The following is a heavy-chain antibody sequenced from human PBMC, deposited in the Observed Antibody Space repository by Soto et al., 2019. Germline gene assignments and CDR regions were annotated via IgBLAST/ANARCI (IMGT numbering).Heavy chain of an antibody. V-gene: IGHV1-46*03. J-gene: IGHJ4*02. CDR1: GYLFTNFY. CDR3: TRGLASGDY. CDR2: INPNGGST. Sequence: QVQLVQPGAEVKKPGASVKFSCKAPGYLFTNFYIHWVRKAPGQGLEWIGIINPNGGSTNYAQNFQGRVTMTRDTSTSTVYMDLSSLRSEDTAVYYCTRGLASGDYWGQGTLITVSS. D-gene: IGHD6-6*01.